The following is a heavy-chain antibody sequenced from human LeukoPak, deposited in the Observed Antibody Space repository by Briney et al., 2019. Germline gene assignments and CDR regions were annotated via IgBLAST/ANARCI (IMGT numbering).Heavy chain of an antibody. V-gene: IGHV4-59*01. CDR2: IYYSGST. J-gene: IGHJ4*02. CDR1: GGSISSYY. Sequence: ASETLSLTCTVSGGSISSYYWSWIRQPPGKGLEWIGCIYYSGSTNYNPSLKSRVTISVDTSKNQFSLKLSSVTAADTAVYYCARFWYSSGWSYFDYWGQGTLVTVSS. CDR3: ARFWYSSGWSYFDY. D-gene: IGHD6-19*01.